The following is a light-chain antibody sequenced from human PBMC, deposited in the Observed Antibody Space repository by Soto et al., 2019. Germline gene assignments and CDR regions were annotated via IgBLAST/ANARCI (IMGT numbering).Light chain of an antibody. V-gene: IGKV3-20*01. Sequence: EIGLTQSPGTLSLSPGEGATLSCRASQSVGNSYVAWYQKKPGQAPRLLISGTYSRATGIPDRFRGSGSDTDFTLTTTSLEPEDFAVYYCQQWRSSPLSFGAGTKVDIK. CDR2: GTY. CDR3: QQWRSSPLS. J-gene: IGKJ4*01. CDR1: QSVGNSY.